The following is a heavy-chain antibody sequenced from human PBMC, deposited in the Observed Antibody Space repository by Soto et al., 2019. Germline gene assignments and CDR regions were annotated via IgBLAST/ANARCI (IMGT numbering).Heavy chain of an antibody. CDR2: INAGNGNT. Sequence: ASVKVSCKASGYTFTSYAMHCVRQAPGQRLEWMGWINAGNGNTKYSQKLQGRVTITRDTSASTAYMELSSLRSEDTAVYYCARGSGSYYYYYYGMDVWGQGTTVTVSS. CDR1: GYTFTSYA. D-gene: IGHD3-10*01. CDR3: ARGSGSYYYYYYGMDV. J-gene: IGHJ6*02. V-gene: IGHV1-3*01.